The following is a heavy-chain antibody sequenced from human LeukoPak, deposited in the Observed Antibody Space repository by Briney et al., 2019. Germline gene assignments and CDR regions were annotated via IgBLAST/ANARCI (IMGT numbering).Heavy chain of an antibody. D-gene: IGHD2-8*01. J-gene: IGHJ4*02. CDR1: GGSFSGYY. CDR3: ARAPYCTNDVCYQPFDY. CDR2: INHSGST. V-gene: IGHV4-34*01. Sequence: SETLSLTCAVYGGSFSGYYWSWIRQPPGKGLEWIGEINHSGSTNYNPSLKSRVTISVDTSKNQFSLKLSSVTAADTAVYYCARAPYCTNDVCYQPFDYWGQGTLVTVSS.